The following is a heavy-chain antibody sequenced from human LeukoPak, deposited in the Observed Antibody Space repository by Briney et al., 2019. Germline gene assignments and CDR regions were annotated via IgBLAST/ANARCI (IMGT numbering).Heavy chain of an antibody. D-gene: IGHD3-9*01. CDR2: IWYDGSNK. Sequence: GRSLRLSCAASGFTFSSYGMHRVRQAPGKGLEWVAVIWYDGSNKYYADSVKGRFTISRDNSKNTLYLQMNSLRAEDTAVYFFSRQREAYDILTGCDYWGQGTLVTVSS. J-gene: IGHJ4*02. CDR3: SRQREAYDILTGCDY. V-gene: IGHV3-33*01. CDR1: GFTFSSYG.